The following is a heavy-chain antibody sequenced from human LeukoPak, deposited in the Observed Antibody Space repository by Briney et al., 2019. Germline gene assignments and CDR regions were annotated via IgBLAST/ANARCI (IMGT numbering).Heavy chain of an antibody. Sequence: SETLSLTCAVYGGSFSGYYWSWIRQPPGKGLEWIGEINHSGSTNYNPSLKSRVTISVETSKNQFSLRLSSVTAADTAVYYCARAMDTAMVPFDYWGQGTLVTVSS. CDR1: GGSFSGYY. D-gene: IGHD5-18*01. J-gene: IGHJ4*02. V-gene: IGHV4-34*01. CDR3: ARAMDTAMVPFDY. CDR2: INHSGST.